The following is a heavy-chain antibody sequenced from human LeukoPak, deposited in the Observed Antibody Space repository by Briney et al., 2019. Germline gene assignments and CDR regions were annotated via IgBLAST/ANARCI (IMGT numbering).Heavy chain of an antibody. J-gene: IGHJ4*02. V-gene: IGHV3-21*01. CDR1: GFTFSSYS. CDR2: ISSSSSYI. D-gene: IGHD3-9*01. CDR3: ARVAGARITIYYFDY. Sequence: PGGSLRLSCAASGFTFSSYSMNWVRQAPGKGLEWVSSISSSSSYIYYADSVKGRFTISRDNAKNSLYLQMNSLRAEDTAVYYCARVAGARITIYYFDYWGQGTLVTVSS.